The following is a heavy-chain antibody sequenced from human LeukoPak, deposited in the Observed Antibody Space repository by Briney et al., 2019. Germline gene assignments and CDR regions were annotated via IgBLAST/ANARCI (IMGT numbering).Heavy chain of an antibody. CDR1: GDSISSHY. CDR2: IYYSGTT. J-gene: IGHJ4*02. V-gene: IGHV4-59*11. D-gene: IGHD1-26*01. Sequence: SETLSLTCTVSGDSISSHYWSWIRQTPGKGLEWIGQIYYSGTTNYNPSLKSRVTISVDTSKNQFSLKLTSVTAADTAVYYCARDIRAVGATLYFDYWGQGTLVTVST. CDR3: ARDIRAVGATLYFDY.